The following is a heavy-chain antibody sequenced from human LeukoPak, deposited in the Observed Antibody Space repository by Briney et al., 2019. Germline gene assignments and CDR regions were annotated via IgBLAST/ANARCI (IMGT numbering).Heavy chain of an antibody. CDR3: ARREAPFGVAIGWFDP. Sequence: SETLSLTCTVSGGSINSYFWSWIRQPPGKGLEWIGSIYYSGSTYYNPSLKSRVTISVDTSKNQFSLKLSSVTAADTAVYYCARREAPFGVAIGWFDPWGQGTLVTVSS. CDR1: GGSINSYF. CDR2: IYYSGST. D-gene: IGHD3-3*01. J-gene: IGHJ5*02. V-gene: IGHV4-39*01.